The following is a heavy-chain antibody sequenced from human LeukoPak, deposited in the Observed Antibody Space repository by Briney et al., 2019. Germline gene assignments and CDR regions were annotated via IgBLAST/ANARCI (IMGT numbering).Heavy chain of an antibody. CDR1: GGTFISYA. CDR3: ARGHLDDPDSSGYYSLLFDY. J-gene: IGHJ4*02. V-gene: IGHV1-69*05. D-gene: IGHD3-22*01. Sequence: ASVKVSCKASGGTFISYAISWVRQAPGQGLEWMGGIIPIFGTANYAQQFQGRVTITTDESTSIAYMDLSSLRPTDTAVYYCARGHLDDPDSSGYYSLLFDYWGQGTLVTVSS. CDR2: IIPIFGTA.